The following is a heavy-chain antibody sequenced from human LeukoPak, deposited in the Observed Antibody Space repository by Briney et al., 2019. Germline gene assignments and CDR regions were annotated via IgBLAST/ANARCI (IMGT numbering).Heavy chain of an antibody. D-gene: IGHD1-14*01. J-gene: IGHJ4*02. CDR3: SRGHSESHLLYFDY. V-gene: IGHV1-18*01. CDR2: ISAYNVNT. CDR1: GYTFTSYG. Sequence: ASVKVSCKASGYTFTSYGISWVRQAPGQGLEWMGWISAYNVNTNYAQKFQGRVTMTTDTSTSTAYMELRNLRSDDTALYYCSRGHSESHLLYFDYWGQGTLVIVSS.